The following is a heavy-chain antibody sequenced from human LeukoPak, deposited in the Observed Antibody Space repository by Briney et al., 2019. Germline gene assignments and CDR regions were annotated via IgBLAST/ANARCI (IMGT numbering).Heavy chain of an antibody. CDR2: IRGGGAGT. CDR3: AKCSASYYNDAFDV. V-gene: IGHV3-23*01. J-gene: IGHJ3*01. Sequence: PGGSLRLSCAASGFTFSSYAMNWVRQAPGKGLEWVSFIRGGGAGTRYADPAKGRFTISRDNSKNTLYLQMNSLRVEDTATYYCAKCSASYYNDAFDVWGQGTMVTVSS. D-gene: IGHD3-10*02. CDR1: GFTFSSYA.